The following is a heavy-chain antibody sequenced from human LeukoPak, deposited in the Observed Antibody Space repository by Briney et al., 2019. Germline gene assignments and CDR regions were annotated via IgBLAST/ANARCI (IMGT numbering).Heavy chain of an antibody. CDR2: ISSSSSYI. CDR3: AMTGSFLERLLPHDY. J-gene: IGHJ4*02. Sequence: PGGSLRLSCAASGFTFSSYSMKWVRQAPGKGLEWVSPISSSSSYIYYADSVKGRFTISRDNAKNSLYLQMNSLRAEDTAVYYCAMTGSFLERLLPHDYWGQGTLVTVSS. V-gene: IGHV3-21*01. CDR1: GFTFSSYS. D-gene: IGHD3-3*01.